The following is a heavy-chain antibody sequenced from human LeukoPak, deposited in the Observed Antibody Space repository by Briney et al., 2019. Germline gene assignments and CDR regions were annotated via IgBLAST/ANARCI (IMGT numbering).Heavy chain of an antibody. CDR3: ARGTARSWLLPNY. CDR2: INPNSGGT. Sequence: ASVKVSCKASGYTFTGYYMHWVRQAPGQGLEWMGWINPNSGGTNYAQKFQGRVTMTRDTSISTAYTELSRLRSDDTAVYYCARGTARSWLLPNYWGQGTLVTVSS. V-gene: IGHV1-2*02. CDR1: GYTFTGYY. D-gene: IGHD3-22*01. J-gene: IGHJ4*02.